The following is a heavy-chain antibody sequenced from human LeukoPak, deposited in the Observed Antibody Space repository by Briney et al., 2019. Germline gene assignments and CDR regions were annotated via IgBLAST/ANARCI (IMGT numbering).Heavy chain of an antibody. V-gene: IGHV3-7*01. D-gene: IGHD3-22*01. CDR2: IKQDGSEK. Sequence: GALRLSCAASGFTFSSYRMSWVRQAPGKGLEWVANIKQDGSEKYYVDSVKGRFTISRDNAKNSLYLQMNSLRAEDTAVYYCARESSGYYDSSGYITYFDYWGQGTLVTVSS. CDR3: ARESSGYYDSSGYITYFDY. CDR1: GFTFSSYR. J-gene: IGHJ4*02.